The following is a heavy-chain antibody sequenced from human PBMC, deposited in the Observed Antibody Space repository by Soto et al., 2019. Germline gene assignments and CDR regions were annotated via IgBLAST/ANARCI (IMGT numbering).Heavy chain of an antibody. CDR3: AREVKGVKSFDY. CDR1: GFTALSYA. Sequence: QVRLIQSGPEMMQPGASVRVSCTASGFTALSYAFHWVRQAPGQGPEWLGWLNGGVDGTSYSQRLQGRVTISRDTYANTVYLEVNSLTSEDTAVYYCAREVKGVKSFDYWGQGTLVTVSS. D-gene: IGHD3-10*01. V-gene: IGHV1-3*01. CDR2: LNGGVDGT. J-gene: IGHJ4*02.